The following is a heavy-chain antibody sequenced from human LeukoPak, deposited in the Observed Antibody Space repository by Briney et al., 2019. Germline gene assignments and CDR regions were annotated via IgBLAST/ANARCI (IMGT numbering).Heavy chain of an antibody. CDR1: GFTFSSYE. CDR2: ISSSGSTI. V-gene: IGHV3-48*03. CDR3: TRDVFITIFGVYY. J-gene: IGHJ4*02. Sequence: VGSLRLSCAASGFTFSSYEMNWVRQAPGKGLEWVSYISSSGSTIYYADSVKGRFTISRDNAKNSLYLQMNSLKSEDTAVYYCTRDVFITIFGVYYWGQGTLVTVSS. D-gene: IGHD3-3*01.